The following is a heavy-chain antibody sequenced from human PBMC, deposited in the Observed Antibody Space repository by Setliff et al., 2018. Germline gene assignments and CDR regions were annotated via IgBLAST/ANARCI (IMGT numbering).Heavy chain of an antibody. CDR2: INNYSFKT. CDR3: ARINFYVSSGYYYAPDF. Sequence: ASVKVSCKASGYTFNNYGITWVRQAPGQGLEWMGWINNYSFKTTYPQKFLDRVTMTTDTSATTAYMELKNLRSYDTAVYYCARINFYVSSGYYYAPDFWGQGTLVTVSS. V-gene: IGHV1-18*01. CDR1: GYTFNNYG. J-gene: IGHJ4*02. D-gene: IGHD3-22*01.